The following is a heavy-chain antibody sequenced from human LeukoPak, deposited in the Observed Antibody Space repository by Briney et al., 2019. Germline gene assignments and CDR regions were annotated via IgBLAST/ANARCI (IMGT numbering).Heavy chain of an antibody. CDR1: GFTFSTYW. Sequence: GGSLRLSCTASGFTFSTYWMSWVRQTPGKGLEWVANIHPDGNEKYHVGSVKGRFTISRDNSKNTLYLQMNSLRAEDTAVYYCAKVLRFLGTFDYWGQGTLVTVSS. V-gene: IGHV3-7*01. J-gene: IGHJ4*02. CDR3: AKVLRFLGTFDY. D-gene: IGHD3-3*01. CDR2: IHPDGNEK.